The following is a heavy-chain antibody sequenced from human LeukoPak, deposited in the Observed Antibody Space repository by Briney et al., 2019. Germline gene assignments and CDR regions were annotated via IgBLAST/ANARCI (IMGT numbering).Heavy chain of an antibody. Sequence: PSETLSLTCTVSGDSFNSGTHYWSWIRQPPGKGLEWIGYIYYNGNTNYNPSLKSRVTISVDTSKNHLSLSLNSVTTADTAVYYCAASLWFGISPDYWGQGSLVNVSS. J-gene: IGHJ4*02. CDR2: IYYNGNT. V-gene: IGHV4-61*01. D-gene: IGHD3-10*01. CDR1: GDSFNSGTHY. CDR3: AASLWFGISPDY.